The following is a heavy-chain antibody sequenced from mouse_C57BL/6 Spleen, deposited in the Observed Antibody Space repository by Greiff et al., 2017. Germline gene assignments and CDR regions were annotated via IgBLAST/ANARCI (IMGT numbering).Heavy chain of an antibody. CDR2: INPNNGGT. CDR1: GYTFTDYN. V-gene: IGHV1-18*01. D-gene: IGHD1-1*01. Sequence: VQLQQPGPELVKPGASVKIPCKASGYTFTDYNMDWVKQSHGKSLEWIGDINPNNGGTIYNQKFMGKATLTVDKSSSTAYMELRSLTSEDTAVYYWARRRYYYGSSSFAMCCWGQGASVTVST. CDR3: ARRRYYYGSSSFAMCC. J-gene: IGHJ4*01.